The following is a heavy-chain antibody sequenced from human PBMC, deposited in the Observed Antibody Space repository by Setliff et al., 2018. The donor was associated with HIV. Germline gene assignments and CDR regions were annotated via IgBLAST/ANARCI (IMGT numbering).Heavy chain of an antibody. D-gene: IGHD3-22*01. Sequence: ASVKVSCKVSGYTLAELSIHWVRQAPGKGLEWMGGFDPEDVETVYAQKFQGRVTMTEDTSTDTAYIELSSLRSEDTAVYYCATVRRYYYDSSGQEYFQHWGQGTLVTVS. J-gene: IGHJ1*01. CDR2: FDPEDVET. CDR3: ATVRRYYYDSSGQEYFQH. V-gene: IGHV1-24*01. CDR1: GYTLAELS.